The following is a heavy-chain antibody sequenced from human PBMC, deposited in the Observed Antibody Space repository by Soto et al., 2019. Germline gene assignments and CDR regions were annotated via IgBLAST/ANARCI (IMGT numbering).Heavy chain of an antibody. CDR1: GFTFSSYA. CDR2: ISGSGGST. D-gene: IGHD2-15*01. CDR3: AKEGGGIVVVVAAFAWFDP. Sequence: EVQLLESGGGLVQPGGSLRLSCAASGFTFSSYAMSWVRQAPGKGLEWVSAISGSGGSTYYADSVKGRFTISRDNSKNTLYLQMNSLRAEDTAVYYCAKEGGGIVVVVAAFAWFDPWGQGTLVTVSS. V-gene: IGHV3-23*01. J-gene: IGHJ5*02.